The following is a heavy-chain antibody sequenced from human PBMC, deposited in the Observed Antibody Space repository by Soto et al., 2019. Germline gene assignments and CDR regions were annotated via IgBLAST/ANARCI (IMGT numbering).Heavy chain of an antibody. V-gene: IGHV3-13*01. CDR2: IGTAGDT. CDR1: GFTFSSYD. Sequence: EVQLVESGGGLVQPGGSLRLSCAASGFTFSSYDMHWVRQATGKGLEWVSAIGTAGDTYYPGSVKGRFTISRENAKNSLYLQMNSMRAGDTAVYYCAREVRGYCSGGRCYGGTDYYYLDVWGKGTTVTVSS. J-gene: IGHJ6*03. D-gene: IGHD2-15*01. CDR3: AREVRGYCSGGRCYGGTDYYYLDV.